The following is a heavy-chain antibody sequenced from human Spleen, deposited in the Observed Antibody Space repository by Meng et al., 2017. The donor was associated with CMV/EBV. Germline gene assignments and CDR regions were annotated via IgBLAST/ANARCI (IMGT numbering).Heavy chain of an antibody. J-gene: IGHJ3*02. CDR3: AREVTPGHDAFDI. CDR2: IKWNGGST. D-gene: IGHD1-1*01. Sequence: GGSLRLSCAASGFRFNDHDMIWVRQAPGKGLEWVSRIKWNGGSTDYADSVRGRFTVSRDNAKNSLYLQMNSLRAEDAALYYCAREVTPGHDAFDIWGQGTMVTVSS. V-gene: IGHV3-20*04. CDR1: GFRFNDHD.